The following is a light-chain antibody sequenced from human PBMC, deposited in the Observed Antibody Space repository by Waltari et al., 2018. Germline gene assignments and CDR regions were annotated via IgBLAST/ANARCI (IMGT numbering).Light chain of an antibody. CDR1: TSNIGTNT. V-gene: IGLV1-44*01. CDR2: ANY. J-gene: IGLJ3*02. Sequence: QSVLTQPPSASATPGQKVTISCSGSTSNIGTNTVTWYQLLPGTAPKTVIFANYHRPSGVPDRFSASKSGTSASLVISGLQSEDEADYFCATWDDSLSGRVFAGGTKVTVL. CDR3: ATWDDSLSGRV.